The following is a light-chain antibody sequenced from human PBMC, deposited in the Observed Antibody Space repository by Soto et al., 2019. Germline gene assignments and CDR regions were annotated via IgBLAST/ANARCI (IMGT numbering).Light chain of an antibody. Sequence: DIHMPQSQSSLSASIGDGVTITFRASQSISSYLNWYQQRPGKAPKLLTYAASSLQSGVPSLCSGRGSGTDFTLTISSLQPEVFATYCWQHSYWTPWTFGQGTRVEIK. V-gene: IGKV1-39*01. CDR3: QHSYWTPWT. J-gene: IGKJ5*01. CDR2: AAS. CDR1: QSISSY.